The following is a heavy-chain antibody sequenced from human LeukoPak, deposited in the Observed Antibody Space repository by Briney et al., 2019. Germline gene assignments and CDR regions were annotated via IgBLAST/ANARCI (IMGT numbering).Heavy chain of an antibody. D-gene: IGHD3-9*01. CDR3: ARATHYDILTGYSYFDY. Sequence: GASVKVSCKASGYTFTGYYMHWVRQAPGQGLEWMGWINPNSGGTNYAQKFQGRVTMTRDTSISTAFMELSRLRSDDTAVYYCARATHYDILTGYSYFDYWGQGTLVTVSS. J-gene: IGHJ4*02. V-gene: IGHV1-2*02. CDR1: GYTFTGYY. CDR2: INPNSGGT.